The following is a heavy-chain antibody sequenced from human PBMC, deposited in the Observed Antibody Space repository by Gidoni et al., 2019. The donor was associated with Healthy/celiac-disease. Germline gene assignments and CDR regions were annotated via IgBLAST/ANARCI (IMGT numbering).Heavy chain of an antibody. CDR3: ARAQYYDFWSGYSD. Sequence: QVQLVQSGAEVTKPGASVKVSCTASGSTFTSYAMHWVRQAPGQRLEWMGWINAGNGNTKYSQKFQGRVTITRDTSASTAYMELSSLRSEDTAVYYCARAQYYDFWSGYSDWGQGTLVTVSS. V-gene: IGHV1-3*01. D-gene: IGHD3-3*01. CDR2: INAGNGNT. CDR1: GSTFTSYA. J-gene: IGHJ4*02.